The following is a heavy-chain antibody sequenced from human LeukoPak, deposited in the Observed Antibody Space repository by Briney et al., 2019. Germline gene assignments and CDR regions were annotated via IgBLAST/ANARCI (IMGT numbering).Heavy chain of an antibody. D-gene: IGHD1-26*01. CDR3: ARGRGSYSLDY. CDR1: GYTFTSYS. CDR2: INAGNGNT. J-gene: IGHJ4*02. V-gene: IGHV1-3*01. Sequence: PEASVTVSCKASGYTFTSYSMHWVRQAPGQRLECMGWINAGNGNTKYSQNFQGRVTITRDTSASTAYMELSSLRSEDTAVYYCARGRGSYSLDYWGQGTLVTVSS.